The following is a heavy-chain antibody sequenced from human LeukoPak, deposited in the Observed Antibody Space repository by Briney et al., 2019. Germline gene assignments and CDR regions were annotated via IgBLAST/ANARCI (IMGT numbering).Heavy chain of an antibody. J-gene: IGHJ4*02. V-gene: IGHV4-59*01. CDR2: ITHSASANYNPSL. CDR3: ARGVWLARDY. Sequence: PSETLSLTCTIFGGSISSYYWSWIRQPPGKGLEWIGDITHSASANYNPSLNYNPSLKSRVTISADASKNQFSLRLSPVTAADTAVYFCARGVWLARDYWGQGTLVTVSS. CDR1: GGSISSYY. D-gene: IGHD6-19*01.